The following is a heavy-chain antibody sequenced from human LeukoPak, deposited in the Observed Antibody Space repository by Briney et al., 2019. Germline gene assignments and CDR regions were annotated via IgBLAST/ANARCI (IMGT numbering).Heavy chain of an antibody. J-gene: IGHJ4*02. CDR3: ARDLSYFDY. D-gene: IGHD2/OR15-2a*01. V-gene: IGHV3-53*01. CDR1: GLIVRSNY. Sequence: GGSLRLSCAASGLIVRSNYISWVRQTPGKGLEWVSVIYSGGKTYYADSVKGRFTISRDDSKNTLYLQMNNVRAEDTAIYYCARDLSYFDYWGQGTPVTVSS. CDR2: IYSGGKT.